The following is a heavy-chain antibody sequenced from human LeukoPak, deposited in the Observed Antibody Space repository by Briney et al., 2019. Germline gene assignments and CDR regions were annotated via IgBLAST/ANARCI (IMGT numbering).Heavy chain of an antibody. J-gene: IGHJ4*02. CDR3: ARDQRYCSSSSCPWEPFDY. D-gene: IGHD2-2*01. CDR2: IKQDGSEK. Sequence: PGGSLRLSCAASGFTLSSYWMSWVRQAPRKGLEWVANIKQDGSEKYYVDSVKGRFTISRDNAKNSLYLQMNSLRAEDTAVYYCARDQRYCSSSSCPWEPFDYWGQGTLVTVSS. CDR1: GFTLSSYW. V-gene: IGHV3-7*05.